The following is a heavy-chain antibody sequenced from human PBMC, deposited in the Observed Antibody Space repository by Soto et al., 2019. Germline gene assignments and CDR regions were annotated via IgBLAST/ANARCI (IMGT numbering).Heavy chain of an antibody. CDR1: GGSFSGYY. J-gene: IGHJ5*02. CDR2: INHSGST. CDR3: ARGSMVRGDFDP. Sequence: SETLSLTCAVYGGSFSGYYWSWIRQPPGEGLEWIGEINHSGSTNYNPSLKSRVTISVDTSKNQFSLKLSSVTAADTAVYYCARGSMVRGDFDPWGQGTLVTVSS. V-gene: IGHV4-34*01. D-gene: IGHD3-10*01.